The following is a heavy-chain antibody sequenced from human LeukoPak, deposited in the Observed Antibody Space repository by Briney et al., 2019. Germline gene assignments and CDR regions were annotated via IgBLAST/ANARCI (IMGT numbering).Heavy chain of an antibody. D-gene: IGHD1-1*01. CDR1: GGTFSSYA. CDR2: IIPIFGTA. J-gene: IGHJ4*02. CDR3: ARVGGTTGTTVA. Sequence: SVKVSCKASGGTFSSYAISWVRQAPGQGPEWMGGIIPIFGTANYAQKFQGRVTITTDESTSTAYMELSSLRSEDTAVYYCARVGGTTGTTVAWGQGTLVTVSS. V-gene: IGHV1-69*05.